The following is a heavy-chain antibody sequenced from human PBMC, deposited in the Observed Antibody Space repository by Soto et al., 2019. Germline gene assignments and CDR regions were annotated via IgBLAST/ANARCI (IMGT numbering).Heavy chain of an antibody. V-gene: IGHV3-66*01. CDR2: IYSGGST. CDR3: ARDAKTWNDVTRYYYYYYMDV. CDR1: GFTVSSNY. J-gene: IGHJ6*03. Sequence: GGSLRLSCAASGFTVSSNYMSWVRQAPGKGLEWVSVIYSGGSTYYADSVKGRFTISRDNSKNTLYLQMNSLRAEDTAVYYCARDAKTWNDVTRYYYYYYMDVWGKGTTVTVSS. D-gene: IGHD1-1*01.